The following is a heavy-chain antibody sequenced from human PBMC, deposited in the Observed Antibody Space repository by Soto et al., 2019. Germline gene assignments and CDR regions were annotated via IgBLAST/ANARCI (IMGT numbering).Heavy chain of an antibody. CDR3: ASALIAVAAAFDI. CDR2: IYYSGST. J-gene: IGHJ3*02. V-gene: IGHV4-39*01. D-gene: IGHD6-19*01. CDR1: GGSISSSSYY. Sequence: QLQLQESGPGLVKPSETLSLTCTVSGGSISSSSYYWGWIRQPPGKGLEWIGSIYYSGSTYYNPSLKSRVTISVVTSKNQFSLKLSSVTAADTAVYYCASALIAVAAAFDIWGQGTMVTVSS.